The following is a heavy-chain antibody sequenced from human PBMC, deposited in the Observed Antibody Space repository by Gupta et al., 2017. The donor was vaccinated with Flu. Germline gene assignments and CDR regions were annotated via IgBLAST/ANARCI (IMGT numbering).Heavy chain of an antibody. V-gene: IGHV4-59*01. Sequence: QVQLQESGPGLVKPSETLSLTCTVSGGSISNYYWSWIRQPPGKGLEWIGYIYYSGSTNYNPSLKSRVTISVDTSKNQFSLKLSSVTAADTAVYYCTRADRGTYCSGGSCYSYCYFDLWGRGTLVTVSS. CDR3: TRADRGTYCSGGSCYSYCYFDL. J-gene: IGHJ2*01. CDR1: GGSISNYY. D-gene: IGHD2-15*01. CDR2: IYYSGST.